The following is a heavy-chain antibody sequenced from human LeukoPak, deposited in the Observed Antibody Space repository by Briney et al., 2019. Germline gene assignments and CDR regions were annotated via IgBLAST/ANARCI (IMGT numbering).Heavy chain of an antibody. CDR2: IYPGDSDT. CDR1: GYSFTSYW. D-gene: IGHD4-23*01. V-gene: IGHV5-51*01. J-gene: IGHJ4*02. Sequence: GESLKISCKGSGYSFTSYWIGWVRQMPGKGLEWMGIIYPGDSDTRYSPSFQGQVTISADKSISTAYLQWSSLKASDTAMYYCARTQGGWSRWDYFDYWGQGTLVTVSS. CDR3: ARTQGGWSRWDYFDY.